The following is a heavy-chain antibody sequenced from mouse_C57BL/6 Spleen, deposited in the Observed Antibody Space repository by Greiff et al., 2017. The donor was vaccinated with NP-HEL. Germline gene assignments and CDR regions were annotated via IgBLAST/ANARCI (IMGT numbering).Heavy chain of an antibody. V-gene: IGHV2-6-1*01. CDR2: MWSEGST. Sequence: VQLQQSGPGLVAPSQSLSITCTVSGFSLTSYGVHWVRQPPGKGLEWLVVMWSEGSTTYNSALKSRLSISKANAKSPVFLKMNSLQADDTAMYYCARQTDYGDAMDYWGQGTSVTVSS. D-gene: IGHD2-4*01. CDR1: GFSLTSYG. CDR3: ARQTDYGDAMDY. J-gene: IGHJ4*01.